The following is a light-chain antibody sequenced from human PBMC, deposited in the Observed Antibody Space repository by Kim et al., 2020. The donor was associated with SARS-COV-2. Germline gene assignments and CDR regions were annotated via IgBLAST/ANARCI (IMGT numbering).Light chain of an antibody. CDR3: ATWDDSLSGPV. CDR1: SSNVGTNY. Sequence: GQRVTISSSGGSSNVGTNYVHWYQQLPGTAPKLLIYTDRQRPQGVPDRFSGSKSGTSASLAISGLQSEDEADYYCATWDDSLSGPVFGGGTQLTVL. J-gene: IGLJ3*02. CDR2: TDR. V-gene: IGLV1-47*01.